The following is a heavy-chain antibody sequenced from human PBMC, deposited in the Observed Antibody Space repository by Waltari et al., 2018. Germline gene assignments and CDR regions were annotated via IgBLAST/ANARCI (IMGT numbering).Heavy chain of an antibody. CDR2: ISSSTI. J-gene: IGHJ6*02. D-gene: IGHD3-3*01. CDR3: ARDPRRPGGDFWSGTRIFYYYYYGMDV. V-gene: IGHV3-48*03. Sequence: EVQLVESGGGLVQPGGSLRLSCAASGFTFSSYEMNWVRQAPGKGLEWVSYISSSTIYYADSVKGRFTISRDNAKNSLYLQMNSLRAEDTAVYYCARDPRRPGGDFWSGTRIFYYYYYGMDVWGQGTTVTVSS. CDR1: GFTFSSYE.